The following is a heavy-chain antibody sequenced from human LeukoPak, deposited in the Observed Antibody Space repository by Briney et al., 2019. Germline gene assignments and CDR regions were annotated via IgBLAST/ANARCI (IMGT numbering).Heavy chain of an antibody. CDR3: AKARDSNIWYPFDY. V-gene: IGHV4-59*01. D-gene: IGHD6-13*01. CDR1: GGSISNNY. CDR2: IYYTGST. Sequence: PSETLSLTYTVSGGSISNNYWNWIRLPPGKGLEWIGYIYYTGSTHYNPSLKSRVTISLDTSKSQFSLKLTSVTAADTAVYYCAKARDSNIWYPFDYWGQGTLVAVSS. J-gene: IGHJ4*02.